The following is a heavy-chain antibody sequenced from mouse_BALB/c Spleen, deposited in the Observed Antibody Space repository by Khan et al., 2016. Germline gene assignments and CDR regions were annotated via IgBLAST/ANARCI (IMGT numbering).Heavy chain of an antibody. CDR1: GYTFTSYD. V-gene: IGHV1-85*01. J-gene: IGHJ1*01. CDR2: IFPGDGST. D-gene: IGHD1-1*01. CDR3: SRLYGSTYWYFDV. Sequence: QVQLQQSGAELVKPGASVKLSCKASGYTFTSYDINWVRQRPEQGLEWIGWIFPGDGSTKYNEKFKGKATLTTDKSSSTSYMQLSRLTSEDSAVYVCSRLYGSTYWYFDVWGAGTTVTVSS.